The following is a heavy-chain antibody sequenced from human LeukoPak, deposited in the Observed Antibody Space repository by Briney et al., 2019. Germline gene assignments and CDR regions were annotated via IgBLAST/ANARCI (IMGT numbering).Heavy chain of an antibody. CDR2: IYHSGST. D-gene: IGHD5-24*01. CDR3: ARLYLPATRFDY. CDR1: GVSISTHY. J-gene: IGHJ4*02. Sequence: PSETLSLTCTVSGVSISTHYWSWIRQPPGKGLEWIGYIYHSGSTNYNPSLKSRVTISVDKSKNQFSLKLSSMTAADTAVYYCARLYLPATRFDYWGQGTLVTVSS. V-gene: IGHV4-59*08.